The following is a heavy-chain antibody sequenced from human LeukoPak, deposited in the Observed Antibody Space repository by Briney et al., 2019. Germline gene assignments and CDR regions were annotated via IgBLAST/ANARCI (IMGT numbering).Heavy chain of an antibody. J-gene: IGHJ4*02. CDR3: AREEWLHSPFDY. V-gene: IGHV3-33*01. Sequence: GRSLRLSCAASGFTFSSYGMHWVRQAPGKGLEWVAVIWYDGSNKYYADSVKGRFTISRDNSKNTLYLQMNSLRAEDTAVYYCAREEWLHSPFDYWGQGTLVTVSS. CDR2: IWYDGSNK. CDR1: GFTFSSYG. D-gene: IGHD5-12*01.